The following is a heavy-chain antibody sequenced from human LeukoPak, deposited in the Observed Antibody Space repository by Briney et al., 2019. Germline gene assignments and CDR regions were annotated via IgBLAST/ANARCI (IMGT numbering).Heavy chain of an antibody. J-gene: IGHJ6*02. Sequence: GGSLRLSCAASGFTFSSYSMNWVRQAPGKGLEWVSSISSSSSYIYYADSVEGRFTISRDNAKNSLYLQMNSLRAEDTAVYYCARPLTGTTYYYYGMDVWGQGTTVTVSS. CDR1: GFTFSSYS. V-gene: IGHV3-21*01. D-gene: IGHD1-20*01. CDR2: ISSSSSYI. CDR3: ARPLTGTTYYYYGMDV.